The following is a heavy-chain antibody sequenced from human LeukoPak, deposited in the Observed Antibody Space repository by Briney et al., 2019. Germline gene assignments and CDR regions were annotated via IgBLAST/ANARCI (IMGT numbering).Heavy chain of an antibody. D-gene: IGHD7-27*01. Sequence: ASVKVSCKASGYTFTSYDFNWVRQATGQRPEWMGWMSPNSGDAGYAQKFQDRVTMTRNTSISTAYMELSSLRSDDTAVYYCARGPPNWGYGYWGPGTLVTVSS. CDR2: MSPNSGDA. J-gene: IGHJ4*02. V-gene: IGHV1-8*01. CDR1: GYTFTSYD. CDR3: ARGPPNWGYGY.